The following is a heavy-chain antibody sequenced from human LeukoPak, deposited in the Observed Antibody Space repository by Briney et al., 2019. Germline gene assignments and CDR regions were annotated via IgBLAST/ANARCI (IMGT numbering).Heavy chain of an antibody. Sequence: GGSLRLSCAASGFTFSNAWMSWVRQAPGKGLEWVGRIKSKTDGGTTDYAAPVKGRFTISRDDSKNTLYLQTNSLKTEDTAVYYCTRHDFWSGYDYYYYYYMDVWGKGTTVTVSS. CDR1: GFTFSNAW. D-gene: IGHD3-3*01. J-gene: IGHJ6*03. CDR3: TRHDFWSGYDYYYYYYMDV. CDR2: IKSKTDGGTT. V-gene: IGHV3-15*01.